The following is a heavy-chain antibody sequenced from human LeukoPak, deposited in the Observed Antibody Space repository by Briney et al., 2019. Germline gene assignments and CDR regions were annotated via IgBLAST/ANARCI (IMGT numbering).Heavy chain of an antibody. CDR1: GFTFSSYA. J-gene: IGHJ6*02. CDR3: AKVAYFDSSGYYPHKNYYYYAMDL. V-gene: IGHV3-23*01. Sequence: PGGSLRLSCAASGFTFSSYAMNWVRQAPGKGLEWVSTISDSGGNTYYADSVRGRFTISRDNSKNTLYLQMNSLRADDTAVYYCAKVAYFDSSGYYPHKNYYYYAMDLWGQGTTVTVSS. CDR2: ISDSGGNT. D-gene: IGHD3-22*01.